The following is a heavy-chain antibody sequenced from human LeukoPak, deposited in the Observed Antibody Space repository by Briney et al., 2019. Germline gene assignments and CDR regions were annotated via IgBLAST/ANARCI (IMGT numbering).Heavy chain of an antibody. CDR1: GYTFTSYG. J-gene: IGHJ6*02. V-gene: IGHV1-18*01. CDR2: ISAYNGNT. CDR3: ARDGCSSTSCSLSGYYGMDV. D-gene: IGHD2-2*01. Sequence: ASVKVSCKASGYTFTSYGISWARQAPGQGLEWMGWISAYNGNTNYEKKLKGRVTMTTDTSTSTAYMELRSLRFDDTAVYYCARDGCSSTSCSLSGYYGMDVWGQGTTVTVSS.